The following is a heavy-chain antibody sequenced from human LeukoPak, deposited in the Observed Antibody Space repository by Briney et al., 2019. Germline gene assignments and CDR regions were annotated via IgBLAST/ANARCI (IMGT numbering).Heavy chain of an antibody. CDR1: GGSISSYY. J-gene: IGHJ4*02. V-gene: IGHV4-59*01. CDR2: IYYSGST. Sequence: SETLSLTCTVSGGSISSYYWSWVRQPPGKGLEWIGYIYYSGSTNYNPSLKSRVTISVDTSKNQFSLKLSSVTAADTAVYYCARGSGSYYGNFDYWGQGTLVTVSS. CDR3: ARGSGSYYGNFDY. D-gene: IGHD1-26*01.